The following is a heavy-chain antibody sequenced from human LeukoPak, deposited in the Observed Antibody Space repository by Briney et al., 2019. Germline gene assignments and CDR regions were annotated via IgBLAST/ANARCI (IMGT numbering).Heavy chain of an antibody. CDR1: GDSVTSSY. CDR2: VSADGTT. J-gene: IGHJ4*02. D-gene: IGHD2-15*01. CDR3: ARLDCVLEGCYNH. Sequence: SETPSLTCSVSGDSVTSSYWNWIRQPPGKGLEWIGYVSADGTTNYSPSLRSRLIMSVDTAKNDISLILMSVTAADTAIYYCARLDCVLEGCYNHWGRGILVTVAS. V-gene: IGHV4-59*08.